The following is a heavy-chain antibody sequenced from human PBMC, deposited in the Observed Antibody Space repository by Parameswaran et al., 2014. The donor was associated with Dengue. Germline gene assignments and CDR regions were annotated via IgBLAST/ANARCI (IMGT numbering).Heavy chain of an antibody. CDR3: AKDIRSWYVGYFDY. Sequence: VRQMPGKGLEWVSAISGSGGSTYYADSVKGRFTISRDNSKNTLYLQMNSLRAEDTAVYYCAKDIRSWYVGYFDYWGQGTLVTVSS. D-gene: IGHD6-13*01. V-gene: IGHV3-23*01. J-gene: IGHJ4*02. CDR2: ISGSGGST.